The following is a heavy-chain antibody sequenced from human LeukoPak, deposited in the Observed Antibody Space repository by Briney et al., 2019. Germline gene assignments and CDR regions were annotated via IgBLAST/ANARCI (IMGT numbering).Heavy chain of an antibody. D-gene: IGHD2-15*01. Sequence: PGGSLRLSCAASGLTFSSYAMTWVRQAPGKGLEWVSGISGSGDATWYADSVKGRFTISRDNSKNTVSLQMNSLRPEDTAVYYCAKCSGSSCYAAGAFEYWGQGTLVTVSS. CDR1: GLTFSSYA. CDR3: AKCSGSSCYAAGAFEY. CDR2: ISGSGDAT. J-gene: IGHJ4*02. V-gene: IGHV3-23*01.